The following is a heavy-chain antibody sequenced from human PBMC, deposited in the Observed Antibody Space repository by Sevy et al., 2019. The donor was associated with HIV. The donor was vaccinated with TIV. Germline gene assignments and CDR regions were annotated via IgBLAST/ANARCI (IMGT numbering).Heavy chain of an antibody. CDR2: ISAYNGNT. J-gene: IGHJ3*02. Sequence: ASVKVSCKASGYTFTSYGISWVRQAPGQGLEWMGGISAYNGNTNYAQKLQGRVTMTTDTSTSTAYMELRSLRSDDTAVYYCARGYYDSSVEAFDIWGQGTLVTVSS. D-gene: IGHD3-22*01. CDR1: GYTFTSYG. CDR3: ARGYYDSSVEAFDI. V-gene: IGHV1-18*01.